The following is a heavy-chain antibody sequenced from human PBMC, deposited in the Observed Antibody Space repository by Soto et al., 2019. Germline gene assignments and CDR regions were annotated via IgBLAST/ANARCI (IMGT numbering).Heavy chain of an antibody. D-gene: IGHD6-6*01. CDR2: ISYSGRT. J-gene: IGHJ4*02. CDR1: GGSISSYY. V-gene: IGHV4-59*12. CDR3: ARDRRYSSSSRYFEY. Sequence: LSETLSLTCTVSGGSISSYYWSWIRQPPGKGLEWTGYISYSGRTNYNPSLKSRVTISVDTSKNQFSLRLRSVTAADTAVYYCARDRRYSSSSRYFEYWGQGTLVT.